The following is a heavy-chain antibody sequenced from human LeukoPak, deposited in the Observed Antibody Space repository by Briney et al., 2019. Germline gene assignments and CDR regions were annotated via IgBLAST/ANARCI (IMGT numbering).Heavy chain of an antibody. CDR1: GFTFSSYA. V-gene: IGHV3-23*01. CDR2: ISCSGGTT. D-gene: IGHD2-2*01. J-gene: IGHJ4*02. CDR3: AKGSAYCSNTRCYPLDY. Sequence: GGPLRLPCAASGFTFSSYAMSWVRQAPGKGLEWVSAISCSGGTTYYAGSVKCRFTISRDNSKDTLYLQMNSLRAGDTAVYYCAKGSAYCSNTRCYPLDYWGPGTLVTVSS.